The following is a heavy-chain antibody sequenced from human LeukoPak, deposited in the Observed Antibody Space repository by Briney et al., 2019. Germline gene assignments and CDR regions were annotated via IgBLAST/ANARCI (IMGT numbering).Heavy chain of an antibody. J-gene: IGHJ4*02. CDR2: INPNSGGT. Sequence: ASVKVSCKASGYIFTDYYMHWVRQAPGQELGWMGRINPNSGGTNYAQKFQGRVTMTRDTSISTAYTELSSLRSEDTAVYYCARLRRGYSYGTFDYWGQGTLVTVSS. CDR3: ARLRRGYSYGTFDY. V-gene: IGHV1/OR15-1*01. D-gene: IGHD5-18*01. CDR1: GYIFTDYY.